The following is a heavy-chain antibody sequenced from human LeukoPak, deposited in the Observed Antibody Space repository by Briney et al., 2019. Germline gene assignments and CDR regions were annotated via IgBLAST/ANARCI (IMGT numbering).Heavy chain of an antibody. CDR1: GYTFTSYG. CDR2: ISAYNGNT. V-gene: IGHV1-18*01. CDR3: ARDSCSGGSCYIDY. D-gene: IGHD2-15*01. Sequence: GASVKVSCKASGYTFTSYGISRVRQAPGQGLEWMGWISAYNGNTNYAQKFQGRVTMTTDTSTSTAYMELRSLRSDDTAVYYCARDSCSGGSCYIDYWGQGTMVTVSS. J-gene: IGHJ4*02.